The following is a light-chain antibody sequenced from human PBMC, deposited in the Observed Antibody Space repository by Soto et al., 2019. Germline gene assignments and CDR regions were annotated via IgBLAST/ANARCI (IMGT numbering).Light chain of an antibody. J-gene: IGLJ3*02. CDR1: SSDVGGYNY. Sequence: QSALTQPASVSGSPGQSITISCTGTSSDVGGYNYVSWYQQHPGKAPKLMIYEVSNRPSGVPDRFSGSKSGSTASLTISGLQAEDEAEYYCCLSPGSLTGLFGGGTKLTVL. V-gene: IGLV2-14*01. CDR3: CLSPGSLTGL. CDR2: EVS.